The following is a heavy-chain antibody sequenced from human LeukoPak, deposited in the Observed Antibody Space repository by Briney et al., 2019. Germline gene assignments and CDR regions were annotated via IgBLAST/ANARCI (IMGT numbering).Heavy chain of an antibody. D-gene: IGHD6-19*01. CDR3: ARDLAVAGTGINYFDY. V-gene: IGHV3-30-3*01. J-gene: IGHJ4*02. Sequence: GGSLRLSCVASGVTISDAWMSWVRQAPGKGLGWVAVISYDGSNKYYADSVKGRFTISRDNSKNTLYLQMNSLRAEDTAVYYCARDLAVAGTGINYFDYWGQGTLVTVSS. CDR1: GVTISDAW. CDR2: ISYDGSNK.